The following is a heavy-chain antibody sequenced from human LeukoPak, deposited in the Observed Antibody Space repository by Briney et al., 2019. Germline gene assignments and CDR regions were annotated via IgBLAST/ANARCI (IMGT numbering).Heavy chain of an antibody. CDR1: GGTFSSYA. CDR3: ARADFSHDYGDYDY. V-gene: IGHV1-18*01. D-gene: IGHD4-17*01. CDR2: ISAYNGNT. Sequence: ASVKVSCKASGGTFSSYAISWVRQAPRQGLEWMGWISAYNGNTNYAQKLQGRVTMTTDTSTSTAYMELRSLRSDDTAVYYCARADFSHDYGDYDYWGQGTLVTVSS. J-gene: IGHJ4*02.